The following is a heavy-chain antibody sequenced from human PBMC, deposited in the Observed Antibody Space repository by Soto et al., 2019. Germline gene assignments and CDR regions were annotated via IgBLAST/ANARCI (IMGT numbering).Heavy chain of an antibody. CDR1: GFTFSSYA. V-gene: IGHV3-30-3*01. Sequence: QVQLVESGGGVVQPGRSLRLSCAASGFTFSSYAMHWVRQAPGKGLEWVAVISYDGSNKYYADSVKGRFTISRDNSKNTLYLQMNSLRAEDTAVYYCARESVQAVADYWGQGTLVTVSS. D-gene: IGHD6-19*01. CDR3: ARESVQAVADY. CDR2: ISYDGSNK. J-gene: IGHJ4*02.